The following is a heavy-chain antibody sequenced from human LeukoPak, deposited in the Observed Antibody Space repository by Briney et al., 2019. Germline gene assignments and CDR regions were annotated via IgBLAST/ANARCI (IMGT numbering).Heavy chain of an antibody. J-gene: IGHJ3*02. CDR1: GYTFTGYY. CDR3: ARAPRLGELRGI. Sequence: ASVKVSCKSSGYTFTGYYMHWVRQGPGQGLEWMGWINPNSGGTNYAQKLQGRVTITADKSTSTAYMELSSLRSEDTAVYSCARAPRLGELRGIWGQGTMVTVSS. D-gene: IGHD3-16*01. V-gene: IGHV1-2*02. CDR2: INPNSGGT.